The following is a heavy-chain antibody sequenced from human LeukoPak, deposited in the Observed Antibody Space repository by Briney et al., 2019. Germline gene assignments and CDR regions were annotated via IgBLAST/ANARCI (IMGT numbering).Heavy chain of an antibody. CDR2: ISGRGSTI. D-gene: IGHD5-12*01. CDR3: ARDIISGYGKWYFDL. CDR1: GFIFSSYE. J-gene: IGHJ2*01. Sequence: GGSLRLSCAASGFIFSSYEMNWVRQAPGKGLEWVSYISGRGSTIYYADSVKGRFTISRDNAKNSLYLQMNSLRAEDTAVYYCARDIISGYGKWYFDLWGRGTLVTVSS. V-gene: IGHV3-48*03.